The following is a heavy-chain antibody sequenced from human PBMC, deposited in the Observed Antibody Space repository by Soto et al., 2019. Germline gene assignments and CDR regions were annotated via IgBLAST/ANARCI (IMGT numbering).Heavy chain of an antibody. CDR3: ARSSDPYCGGDCYFAEYFQH. D-gene: IGHD2-21*02. CDR2: ISSSSSYT. V-gene: IGHV3-11*06. CDR1: GFAFSDYY. J-gene: IGHJ1*01. Sequence: PGGSLRLSCAASGFAFSDYYMSWIRQAPGKGLEWVSYISSSSSYTNYADSVKGRFTISRDNAKNSLYLQMNSLRAEDTAVYYCARSSDPYCGGDCYFAEYFQHWGQGTLVTVSS.